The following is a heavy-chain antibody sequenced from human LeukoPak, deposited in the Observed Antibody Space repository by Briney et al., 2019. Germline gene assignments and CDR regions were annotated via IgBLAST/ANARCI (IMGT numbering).Heavy chain of an antibody. Sequence: GGSLRLSCVASGLNFGNYWMDWVRQAPGKGLEWVGNIKQDGIEKNYVGSVKGRFTISRDIAENSLFLDMNSLRVEDTAIYYCARDFESWGQGTLVTVSS. CDR1: GLNFGNYW. CDR2: IKQDGIEK. V-gene: IGHV3-7*03. CDR3: ARDFES. J-gene: IGHJ4*02.